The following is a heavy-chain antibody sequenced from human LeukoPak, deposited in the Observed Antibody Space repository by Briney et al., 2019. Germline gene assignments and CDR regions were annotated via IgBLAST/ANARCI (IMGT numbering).Heavy chain of an antibody. Sequence: ASVKVSCKASGYTFTGYYMHWVRQAPGQGLGWMGWINPNSGGTNYAQKFRGRVTMTRDTSISTAYMELSRLRSDDTAVYYCARAYAAAGFDYWGQGTLVTVSS. V-gene: IGHV1-2*02. CDR2: INPNSGGT. CDR3: ARAYAAAGFDY. CDR1: GYTFTGYY. J-gene: IGHJ4*02. D-gene: IGHD6-13*01.